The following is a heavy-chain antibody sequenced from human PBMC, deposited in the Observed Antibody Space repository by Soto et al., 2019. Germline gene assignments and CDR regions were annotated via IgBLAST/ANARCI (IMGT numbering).Heavy chain of an antibody. Sequence: EVQLVESGGGLVKPGGSLRLSCAASGFTFSSYSMNWVRQALGKGLEWVSSISSSSSYIYYADSVKGRFTISRDNAKNSLYLQMNSLRAEDTAVYYCARDGVVVPAAIDYYYGMDVWGQGTTVTVSS. J-gene: IGHJ6*02. CDR1: GFTFSSYS. D-gene: IGHD2-2*02. V-gene: IGHV3-21*01. CDR3: ARDGVVVPAAIDYYYGMDV. CDR2: ISSSSSYI.